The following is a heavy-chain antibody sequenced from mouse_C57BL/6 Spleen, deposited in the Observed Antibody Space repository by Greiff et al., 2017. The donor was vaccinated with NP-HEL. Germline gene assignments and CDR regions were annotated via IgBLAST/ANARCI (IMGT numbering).Heavy chain of an antibody. Sequence: EVQLQQSGPELVKPGASVRISCMASGYSFTGYYMNWVKQSPEKSLEWIGEINPSTGGIHYNQKFKAKATLTVDKSSSTAYMQLKSLTSEDSAVYYCARKGPFGDYWGKGTSVTVSS. V-gene: IGHV1-42*01. J-gene: IGHJ4*01. CDR2: INPSTGGI. CDR3: ARKGPFGDY. CDR1: GYSFTGYY.